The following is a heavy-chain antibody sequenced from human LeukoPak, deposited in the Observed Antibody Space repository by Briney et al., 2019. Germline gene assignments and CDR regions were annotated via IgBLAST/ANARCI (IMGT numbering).Heavy chain of an antibody. CDR3: ARVQLWFGYNWFDP. V-gene: IGHV3-53*01. D-gene: IGHD5-18*01. CDR2: IYSGGST. J-gene: IGHJ5*02. CDR1: GFTVSSNY. Sequence: GGSLRLSCAASGFTVSSNYMSWVRQAPGKGLEWVSVIYSGGSTYYADSVKGRFTISRDNSKNTLYLQMSSLRAEDTAVYYCARVQLWFGYNWFDPWGQGTLVTVSS.